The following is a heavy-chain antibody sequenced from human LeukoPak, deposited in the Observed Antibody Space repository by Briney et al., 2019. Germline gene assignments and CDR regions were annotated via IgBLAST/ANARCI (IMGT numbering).Heavy chain of an antibody. CDR1: GGSFSGYY. CDR2: INHSGST. CDR3: ARDLMVRGVWSFDY. J-gene: IGHJ4*02. Sequence: SETLSLTCAVYGGSFSGYYWSWIRQPPGKGLEWIGGINHSGSTNYNPSLKSRVTISVDTSKNQFSLKLSSVTAADTAVYYCARDLMVRGVWSFDYWGQGTLVTVSS. D-gene: IGHD3-10*01. V-gene: IGHV4-34*01.